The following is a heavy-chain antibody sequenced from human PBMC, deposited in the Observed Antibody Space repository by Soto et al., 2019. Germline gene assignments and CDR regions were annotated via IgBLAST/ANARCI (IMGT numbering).Heavy chain of an antibody. CDR3: ARDSGRSRRWYDFDY. Sequence: QVQLVESGGGVVQPGRSLRLSCAASGFTFSSYGMHWVRQAPGKGLEWVAVIWYDGSNKYYADSVKGRFTISRDNSKNTLYLQMNSLRDGDTSVYYGARDSGRSRRWYDFDYWGQGTLVTVSS. CDR1: GFTFSSYG. V-gene: IGHV3-33*01. CDR2: IWYDGSNK. D-gene: IGHD2-15*01. J-gene: IGHJ4*02.